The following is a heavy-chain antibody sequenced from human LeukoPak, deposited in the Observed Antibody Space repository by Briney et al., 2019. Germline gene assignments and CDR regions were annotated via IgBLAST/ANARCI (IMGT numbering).Heavy chain of an antibody. V-gene: IGHV3-23*01. Sequence: GGSLRLSCAASGFTFSSYAMSWVRQAPGEGLEWVSAISGSGGSTYYADSVKGRFTISRDNSKNTLYLQMNSLRDEDTAVYYCARGLGAFDMWGQGTKVTVSA. J-gene: IGHJ3*02. D-gene: IGHD3-16*01. CDR3: ARGLGAFDM. CDR1: GFTFSSYA. CDR2: ISGSGGST.